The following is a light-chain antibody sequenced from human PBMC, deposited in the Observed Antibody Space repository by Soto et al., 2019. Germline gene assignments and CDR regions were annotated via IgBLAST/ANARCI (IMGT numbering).Light chain of an antibody. CDR2: DVN. Sequence: VLTQPPSVSGSPGQSITISCTGTSSDVGGYIYVSWYQQHPGKAPKLMVFDVNNRPSGVSNRFSGSKSGNTASLTISHLQAEDDADYYCVSYTASASYVFGTGTKATV. V-gene: IGLV2-14*01. CDR1: SSDVGGYIY. J-gene: IGLJ1*01. CDR3: VSYTASASYV.